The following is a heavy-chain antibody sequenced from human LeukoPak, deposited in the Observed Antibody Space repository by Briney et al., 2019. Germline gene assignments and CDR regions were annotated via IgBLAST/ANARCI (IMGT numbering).Heavy chain of an antibody. D-gene: IGHD5-24*01. CDR3: AKEVEMATIVDY. Sequence: GGSLRLSCAASGFTVSSNYMSWVRQAPGKGLEWVSVIYSGGSTYYADSVKGRFTISRDNSKNTLYLQMNSLRAEDTAVYYCAKEVEMATIVDYWGQGTLVTVSS. V-gene: IGHV3-53*05. J-gene: IGHJ4*02. CDR2: IYSGGST. CDR1: GFTVSSNY.